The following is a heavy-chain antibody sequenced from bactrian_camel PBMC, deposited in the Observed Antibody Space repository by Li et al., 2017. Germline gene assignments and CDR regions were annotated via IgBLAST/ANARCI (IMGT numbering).Heavy chain of an antibody. Sequence: VQLVESGGGLVQPGESLRLSCVASGITFSRHDMSWVRQTPGKGYEWVSGISARATESRYADSVKGRFTISKDNGKNTLYLQMNNLRPEDTAMYYCAAPRCYGWPPRPDEWEYSGQGTQVTVS. CDR2: ISARATES. CDR1: GITFSRHD. CDR3: AAPRCYGWPPRPDEWEY. J-gene: IGHJ4*01. V-gene: IGHV3S40*01. D-gene: IGHD3*01.